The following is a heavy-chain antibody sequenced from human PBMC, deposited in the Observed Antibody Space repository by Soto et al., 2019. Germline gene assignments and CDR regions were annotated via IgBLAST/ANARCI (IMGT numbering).Heavy chain of an antibody. D-gene: IGHD6-13*01. V-gene: IGHV3-11*01. CDR3: ARDEHQLVDGYYYYYYYMDD. Sequence: GGSLRLSCAASGFTFSDYYMSWIRQAPGKGLEWVSYISSSGSTIYYADSVKGRFTISRDNAKNSLYLQMNSLRAEDTAVYYCARDEHQLVDGYYYYYYYMDDWGKGTTVTVSS. J-gene: IGHJ6*03. CDR2: ISSSGSTI. CDR1: GFTFSDYY.